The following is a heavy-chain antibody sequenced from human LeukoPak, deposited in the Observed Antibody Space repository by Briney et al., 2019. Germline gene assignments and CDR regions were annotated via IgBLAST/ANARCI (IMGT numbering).Heavy chain of an antibody. D-gene: IGHD3-10*01. Sequence: SETLSLTCAVSGGSISSYYWSWIRQPPGKGLEWIGYIYYSGSTNYNPSLKSRVTISVDTSKNQFSLKLTSVTAADTAVYYCARDRELGYWGQGTLVTVSS. CDR2: IYYSGST. CDR1: GGSISSYY. J-gene: IGHJ4*02. V-gene: IGHV4-59*01. CDR3: ARDRELGY.